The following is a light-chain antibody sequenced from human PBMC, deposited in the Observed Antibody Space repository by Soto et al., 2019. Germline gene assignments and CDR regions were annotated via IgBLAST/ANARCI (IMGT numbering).Light chain of an antibody. Sequence: EILMTHSPATLSVSLWERATLSCRASQTVSTYLAWYQQRPGQSPTLLIYGASTRATGIPARFSGSGSGTEFTLTISSLQSEDFAVYYCQQYGSSGTFGQGTKVDIK. CDR1: QTVSTY. CDR2: GAS. V-gene: IGKV3-15*01. CDR3: QQYGSSGT. J-gene: IGKJ1*01.